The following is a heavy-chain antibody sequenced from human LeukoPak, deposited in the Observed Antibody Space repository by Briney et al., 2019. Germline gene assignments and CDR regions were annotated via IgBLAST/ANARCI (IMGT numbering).Heavy chain of an antibody. CDR1: GYTFTCYG. J-gene: IGHJ5*02. Sequence: ASVKVSCKASGYTFTCYGISWVRQAPGQGLEWMGWISAYNGNTNYAQKLQGRVTMTTDTSTSTAYMELRSLRSDDTAVYYCARGGVPLWFGDWFDPWGQGTLVTVSS. CDR3: ARGGVPLWFGDWFDP. CDR2: ISAYNGNT. V-gene: IGHV1-18*04. D-gene: IGHD3-10*01.